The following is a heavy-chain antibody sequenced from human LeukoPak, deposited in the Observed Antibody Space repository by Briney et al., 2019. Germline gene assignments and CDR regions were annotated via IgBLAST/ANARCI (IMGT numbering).Heavy chain of an antibody. CDR2: IKQDGSEK. CDR1: GFTFSSYW. CDR3: ASLYYDILTGYDHYGMDV. D-gene: IGHD3-9*01. J-gene: IGHJ6*04. V-gene: IGHV3-7*03. Sequence: GGSLRLSCAASGFTFSSYWMSWVRQAPGKGLEWVANIKQDGSEKYYVDSVKGRFTISRDNAKNSLYLQMNSLRAEDTAVYYCASLYYDILTGYDHYGMDVWGKGTTVTVSS.